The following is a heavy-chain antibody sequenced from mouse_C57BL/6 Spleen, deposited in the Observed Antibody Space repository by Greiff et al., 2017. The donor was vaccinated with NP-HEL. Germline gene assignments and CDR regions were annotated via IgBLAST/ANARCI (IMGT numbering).Heavy chain of an antibody. CDR1: GFTFTAYY. CDR2: IRNKANGYTT. J-gene: IGHJ1*03. Sequence: EVKLVESGGGLVQPGGSLSLSCAASGFTFTAYYMSWVRQPPGKALEWLGFIRNKANGYTTEYSASVKGRFTISRDNSQSILYLQMNALRAEDSATYYCARSSRVTGYFDVWGTGTTVTVSS. V-gene: IGHV7-3*01. D-gene: IGHD2-5*01. CDR3: ARSSRVTGYFDV.